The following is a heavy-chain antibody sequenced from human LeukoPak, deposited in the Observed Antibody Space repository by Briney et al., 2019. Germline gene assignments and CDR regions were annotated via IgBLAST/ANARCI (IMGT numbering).Heavy chain of an antibody. V-gene: IGHV3-23*01. D-gene: IGHD1-1*01. J-gene: IGHJ1*01. CDR3: ANIEATGYEYFQH. CDR1: GFTFSHYD. Sequence: PGGSLRLSCAASGFTFSHYDMSWVSQAPGKGLEWVSGISGSGSNTFYADSVKGRFTISRDNSKNTLYLQMRSLRAEDTAVYYCANIEATGYEYFQHWGQCTLVSVSS. CDR2: ISGSGSNT.